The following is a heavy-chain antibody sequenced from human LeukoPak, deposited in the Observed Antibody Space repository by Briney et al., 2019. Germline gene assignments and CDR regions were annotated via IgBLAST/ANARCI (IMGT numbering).Heavy chain of an antibody. D-gene: IGHD3-9*01. Sequence: GASVKVSCKASGYTFTSYAMNWVRQAPGQGLEWMGWIHSNTGNPTYAQGFTGRFVFSLDTSVSTAYLQISSLKAEDTAVYYCARDLQAYYDVLTGYYIEGRPNNGMDVWGQGTTVTVSS. J-gene: IGHJ6*02. CDR1: GYTFTSYA. CDR3: ARDLQAYYDVLTGYYIEGRPNNGMDV. V-gene: IGHV7-4-1*02. CDR2: IHSNTGNP.